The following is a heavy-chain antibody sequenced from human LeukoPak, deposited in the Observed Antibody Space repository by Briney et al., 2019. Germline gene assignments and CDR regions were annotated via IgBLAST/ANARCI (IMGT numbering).Heavy chain of an antibody. V-gene: IGHV3-7*01. D-gene: IGHD6-19*01. CDR1: GFIFSSYP. CDR2: IKQDGSEK. Sequence: PGGSLRLSCAASGFIFSSYPLNWVRQAPGKGLEWVANIKQDGSEKERVDSVKGRFPISRDNAKNSLYLQLNSLRVEDTAVYYCAGGSGWLIEVYWGQGTLVTVSS. CDR3: AGGSGWLIEVY. J-gene: IGHJ4*02.